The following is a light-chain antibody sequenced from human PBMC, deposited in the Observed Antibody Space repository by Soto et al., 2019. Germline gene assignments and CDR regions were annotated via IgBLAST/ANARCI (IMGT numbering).Light chain of an antibody. J-gene: IGKJ1*01. CDR3: QQSNNWPWT. CDR2: GAS. V-gene: IGKV3-15*01. Sequence: EIVMTQSPATLPVSPGERATLSCRASQSVSNNLAWYQQKPGQAPRLLIYGASTRATGVPARFSGSGSGTEFPLTISSLQSEDFAVYYCQQSNNWPWTFGQGTKVEIK. CDR1: QSVSNN.